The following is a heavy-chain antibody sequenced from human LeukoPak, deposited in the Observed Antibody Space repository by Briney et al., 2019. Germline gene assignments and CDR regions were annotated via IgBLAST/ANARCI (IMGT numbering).Heavy chain of an antibody. Sequence: TGRSLRLSCAATGFTFKDYGMHWVRQPPGKGLEWVSSINWNGGGTDYADSVKGRFTISRDNAKNSLYLQLSSLRPDDTALYYCAKHMRATNTYSFFGLDVWGRGTRVTVSS. CDR1: GFTFKDYG. CDR3: AKHMRATNTYSFFGLDV. D-gene: IGHD1-26*01. J-gene: IGHJ6*02. V-gene: IGHV3-9*01. CDR2: INWNGGGT.